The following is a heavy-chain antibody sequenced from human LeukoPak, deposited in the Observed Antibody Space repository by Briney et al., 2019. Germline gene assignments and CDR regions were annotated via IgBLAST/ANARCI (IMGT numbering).Heavy chain of an antibody. D-gene: IGHD1-26*01. V-gene: IGHV1-2*02. CDR1: GYTFTGYY. CDR3: ARVPVGPGGSYYYFDY. J-gene: IGHJ4*02. Sequence: ASVKVSCKASGYTFTGYYMHWVRQTPGQGLEWMGWINPNSGGTNYAQKFQGRVTMTRDTSTSTDYMELSSLRSEDTAVYYCARVPVGPGGSYYYFDYWGQGTLVTVSS. CDR2: INPNSGGT.